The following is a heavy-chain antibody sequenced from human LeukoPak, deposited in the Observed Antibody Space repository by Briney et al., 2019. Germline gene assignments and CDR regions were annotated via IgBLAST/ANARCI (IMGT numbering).Heavy chain of an antibody. D-gene: IGHD1-26*01. V-gene: IGHV1-2*02. CDR3: AREWELLRKYLYH. J-gene: IGHJ1*01. CDR2: INPNSGGT. Sequence: ASVKVSCKASGYTFTGYYLHWVRQAPGQELDWMGWINPNSGGTTYAQNFKGRVTMTWDTSISTAYMELSRLRSDDTAVYYCAREWELLRKYLYHWGQGTLVTVSS. CDR1: GYTFTGYY.